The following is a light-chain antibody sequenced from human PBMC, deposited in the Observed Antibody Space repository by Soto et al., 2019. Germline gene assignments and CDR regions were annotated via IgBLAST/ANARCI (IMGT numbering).Light chain of an antibody. CDR3: QQYKTWPPLT. CDR1: QSVSYN. CDR2: GAF. V-gene: IGKV3-15*01. Sequence: EIVMTQSPATLSVSPGETATLSCRASQSVSYNLAWYQQKPGQGPRLLIYGAFTRATGIPARFSGSGSGTDFTLTISSLPSDDFAVYYCQQYKTWPPLTFGGGTKVEIK. J-gene: IGKJ4*01.